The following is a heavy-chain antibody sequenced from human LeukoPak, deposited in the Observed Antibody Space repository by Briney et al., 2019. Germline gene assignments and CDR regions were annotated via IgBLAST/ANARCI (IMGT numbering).Heavy chain of an antibody. CDR2: ISGDGGST. CDR3: AKDRPRGNYYDYVWGSYRRPDYYYYGMDV. D-gene: IGHD3-16*02. CDR1: GFTVDDYA. V-gene: IGHV3-43*02. Sequence: TGGSLTLSCAASGFTVDDYAMHWARQAPGKGLEWVSLISGDGGSTYYADSVKGRFTISRDNSKNSLYLQVNSLRTEDTALYYCAKDRPRGNYYDYVWGSYRRPDYYYYGMDVLVRGTTVTVSS. J-gene: IGHJ6*02.